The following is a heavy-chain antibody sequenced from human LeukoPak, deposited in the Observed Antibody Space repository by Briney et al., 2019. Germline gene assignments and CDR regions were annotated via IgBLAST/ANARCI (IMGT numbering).Heavy chain of an antibody. V-gene: IGHV1-69*13. D-gene: IGHD6-13*01. Sequence: GASVKVSCKASGYTFTSYGISWVRQAPGQGLEWMGGIIPIFGTANYAQKFQGRVTITADESTSTAYMELSSLRSEDTAVYYCARSGYSSSWYIFAGFDPWGQGTLVTVSS. CDR3: ARSGYSSSWYIFAGFDP. CDR1: GYTFTSYG. J-gene: IGHJ5*02. CDR2: IIPIFGTA.